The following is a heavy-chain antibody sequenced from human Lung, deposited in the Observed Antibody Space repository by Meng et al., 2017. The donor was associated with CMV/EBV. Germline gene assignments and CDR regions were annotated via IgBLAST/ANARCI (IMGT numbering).Heavy chain of an antibody. Sequence: GGSXRLXCAASGFTFDDYAMHWVRQVPGKGLEWVAGITWNSGRIGYADSVKGRFTISRDNAKNSLYLQMNSLRAEDTAFYYCAKGLSGVNYYNGMDVWGRGTTVTVSS. CDR3: AKGLSGVNYYNGMDV. V-gene: IGHV3-9*01. CDR1: GFTFDDYA. D-gene: IGHD1-26*01. CDR2: ITWNSGRI. J-gene: IGHJ6*02.